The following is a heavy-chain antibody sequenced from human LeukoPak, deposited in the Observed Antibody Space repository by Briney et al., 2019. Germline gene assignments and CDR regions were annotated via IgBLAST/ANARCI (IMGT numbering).Heavy chain of an antibody. V-gene: IGHV1-69*05. CDR1: GGTFSSYA. J-gene: IGHJ1*01. Sequence: SVKVSCKASGGTFSSYAISWVRQAPGQGLEWMGEIIPIFGTANYAQKFQGRVTITTDESTSTAYMELSSLRSEDTAVYYCAGYCSSTSCHTGKYFQHWGQGTLVTVSS. D-gene: IGHD2-2*02. CDR3: AGYCSSTSCHTGKYFQH. CDR2: IIPIFGTA.